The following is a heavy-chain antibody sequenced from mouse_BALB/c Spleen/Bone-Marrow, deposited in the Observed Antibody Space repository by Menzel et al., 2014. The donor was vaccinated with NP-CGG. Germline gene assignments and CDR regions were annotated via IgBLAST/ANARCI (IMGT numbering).Heavy chain of an antibody. CDR3: AREVLRDYFDY. CDR1: GFAFSSYD. Sequence: DVMLVESGGGLAKPGGSLKLSCAASGFAFSSYDMSWVRQTPEKRLEWVAYISSGGGSTYYPDTVKGRFTISRDNAKNTLYLQMSSLKSEDTAMYYCAREVLRDYFDYWGQGTTLTVSS. J-gene: IGHJ2*01. V-gene: IGHV5-12-1*01. CDR2: ISSGGGST. D-gene: IGHD1-1*01.